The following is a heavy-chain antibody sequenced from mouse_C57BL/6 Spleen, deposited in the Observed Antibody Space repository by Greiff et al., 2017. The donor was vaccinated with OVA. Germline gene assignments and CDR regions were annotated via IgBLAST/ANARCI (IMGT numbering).Heavy chain of an antibody. Sequence: EVQLQESGPELVKPGASVKIPCKASGYTFTDYNMDWVKQSHGKSLEWIGDINPNNGGTIYNQKFKGKATLTVDKSSSTAYMELRILTSEDTAVYYCASGTLLRGVYAMDYWGQGTSVTVSS. CDR2: INPNNGGT. J-gene: IGHJ4*01. D-gene: IGHD1-1*01. CDR3: ASGTLLRGVYAMDY. V-gene: IGHV1-18*01. CDR1: GYTFTDYN.